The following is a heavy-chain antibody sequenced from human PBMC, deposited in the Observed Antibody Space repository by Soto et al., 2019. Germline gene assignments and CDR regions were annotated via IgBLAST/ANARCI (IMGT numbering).Heavy chain of an antibody. Sequence: QMQLVQSGPEVKKPGTSVKVSCKASGFTFTSSAMQWVRQARGQRLEWIGWIVVGSGNTNYAQKFQERVTITRDMXTXTXSMELSSLRSEDTAVYYCAASEYSSSWYRYYYGMDVWGQGTTVTVSS. D-gene: IGHD6-13*01. CDR3: AASEYSSSWYRYYYGMDV. V-gene: IGHV1-58*02. CDR2: IVVGSGNT. CDR1: GFTFTSSA. J-gene: IGHJ6*02.